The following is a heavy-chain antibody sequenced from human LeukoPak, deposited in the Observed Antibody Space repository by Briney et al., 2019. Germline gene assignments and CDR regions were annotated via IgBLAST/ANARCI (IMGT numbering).Heavy chain of an antibody. J-gene: IGHJ5*02. D-gene: IGHD5-18*01. CDR3: AKAAMVLGWFDP. Sequence: GGSLRLSCAASGFIFSNYGMSWVRQAPGKGLEWVSAISGSGGGTYYADSVKGRFTISRDNSKNTLYLQLSSLRAEDTALYYCAKAAMVLGWFDPWGQGTLVTVSS. CDR2: ISGSGGGT. CDR1: GFIFSNYG. V-gene: IGHV3-23*01.